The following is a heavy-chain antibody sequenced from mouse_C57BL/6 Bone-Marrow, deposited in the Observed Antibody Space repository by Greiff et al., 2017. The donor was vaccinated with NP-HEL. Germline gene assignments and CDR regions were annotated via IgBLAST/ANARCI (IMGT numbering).Heavy chain of an antibody. J-gene: IGHJ2*01. D-gene: IGHD2-5*01. Sequence: EVQVVESGGDLVKPGGSLKLSCAASGFTFSSYGMSWVRQTPDKRLEWVATLSSGGSSTYYPASVKGRFPISRDNAKNPLYLQMSSLKSEDTAMYYCARQSNWNYVDYWGQGTTLTVSS. V-gene: IGHV5-6*01. CDR1: GFTFSSYG. CDR2: LSSGGSST. CDR3: ARQSNWNYVDY.